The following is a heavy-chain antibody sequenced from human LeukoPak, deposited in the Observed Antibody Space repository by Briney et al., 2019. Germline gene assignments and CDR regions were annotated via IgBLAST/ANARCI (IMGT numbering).Heavy chain of an antibody. Sequence: PGGSLRLSCAASGFTFSSYWMSWVRQAPGKGLEWVANIKEDGSDKNYVDSMKGRFTISRDNAKNSLYLQMNSLRAEDTAVYYCATLYSSSWYARGGTQWYDYWGQGTLVTVSS. CDR1: GFTFSSYW. CDR2: IKEDGSDK. D-gene: IGHD6-13*01. J-gene: IGHJ4*02. V-gene: IGHV3-7*01. CDR3: ATLYSSSWYARGGTQWYDY.